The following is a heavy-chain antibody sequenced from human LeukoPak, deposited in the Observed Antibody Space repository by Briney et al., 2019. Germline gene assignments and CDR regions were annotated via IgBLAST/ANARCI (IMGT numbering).Heavy chain of an antibody. CDR1: GFSFGGYA. V-gene: IGHV3-9*01. Sequence: GGSLRLSCAASGFSFGGYALRWVRQAPGKGLEWVASISWNSGDIVHADSVKGRFTISRDNAKNSLYPQMDSLRTEDTALYYCVKSGGYATAIRYFDLWGRGTLVTVSS. D-gene: IGHD2-21*02. CDR3: VKSGGYATAIRYFDL. J-gene: IGHJ2*01. CDR2: ISWNSGDI.